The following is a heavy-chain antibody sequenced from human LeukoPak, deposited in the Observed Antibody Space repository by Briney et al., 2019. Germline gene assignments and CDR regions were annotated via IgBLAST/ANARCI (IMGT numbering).Heavy chain of an antibody. D-gene: IGHD3-16*01. Sequence: SETLSLTCAVYGGSFSGYYWSWIRQPPGKGLEWIGEINHSGSTNYNPSLKSRVTISVDTSKNQFSLKLSSVTAADTAVYYCARGVFSSGGHNWFDPWGQGTLVTVSS. CDR3: ARGVFSSGGHNWFDP. CDR2: INHSGST. CDR1: GGSFSGYY. V-gene: IGHV4-34*01. J-gene: IGHJ5*02.